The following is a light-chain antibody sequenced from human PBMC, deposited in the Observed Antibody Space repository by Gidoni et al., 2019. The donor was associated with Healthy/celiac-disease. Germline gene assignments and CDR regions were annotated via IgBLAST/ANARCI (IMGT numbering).Light chain of an antibody. CDR2: GAS. V-gene: IGKV3-20*01. CDR3: QQYGSSLLT. Sequence: IVLTQSPGTLSLSPGERATRSCRASQSVSSSYLAWYQQKPGQAPRLLIYGASSRATGIPDRFSGSGSGTDFTLTISRLEPEDFAVYYCQQYGSSLLTFGGGPKVEIK. J-gene: IGKJ4*01. CDR1: QSVSSSY.